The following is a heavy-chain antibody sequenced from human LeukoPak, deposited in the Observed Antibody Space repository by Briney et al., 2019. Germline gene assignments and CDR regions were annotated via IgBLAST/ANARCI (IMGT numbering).Heavy chain of an antibody. J-gene: IGHJ2*01. CDR2: IIPIFGTA. CDR1: GGTFSSYG. D-gene: IGHD5-24*01. V-gene: IGHV1-69*06. CDR3: ARSLPRDTISSWYFDL. Sequence: SVKVSCKASGGTFSSYGISWVRQAPGQGLEWMGGIIPIFGTANYAQKFQGRVTITADKSTSTAYMELSSLRSEDTAVYYCARSLPRDTISSWYFDLWGRGTLVTVSS.